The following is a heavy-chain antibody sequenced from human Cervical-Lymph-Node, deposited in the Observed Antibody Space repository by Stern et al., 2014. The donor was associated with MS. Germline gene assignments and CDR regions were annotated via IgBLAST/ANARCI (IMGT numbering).Heavy chain of an antibody. V-gene: IGHV4-31*03. Sequence: VQLVESGPGLVKPSQTLSLTCTVSGGSISSDNYYWTWIRQHPGKGLEWIGHIYYSGTTYYNPSLKSRVSITVGTSQNLFSLRLSSVTAADTAVYYCARDHFTTSLDVWGHGTTVTVSS. CDR3: ARDHFTTSLDV. CDR2: IYYSGTT. D-gene: IGHD3-22*01. CDR1: GGSISSDNYY. J-gene: IGHJ6*02.